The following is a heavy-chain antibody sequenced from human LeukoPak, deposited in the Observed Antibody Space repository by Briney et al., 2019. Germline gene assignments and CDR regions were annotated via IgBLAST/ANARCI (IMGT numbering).Heavy chain of an antibody. V-gene: IGHV3-30*03. D-gene: IGHD4-17*01. J-gene: IGHJ3*02. CDR1: GFTFSTYG. CDR3: ARERGDYRAFDI. Sequence: GGSLRLSCAASGFTFSTYGMHWVRQAPGKGLEWVAVISYDGSNKYYADSVKGRFTISRDNSKNTLYLQMNSLRAEDTAVYYCARERGDYRAFDIWGQGTMVTVPS. CDR2: ISYDGSNK.